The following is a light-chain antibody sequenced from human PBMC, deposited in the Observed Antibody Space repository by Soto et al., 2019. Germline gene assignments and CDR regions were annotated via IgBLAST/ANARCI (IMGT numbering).Light chain of an antibody. J-gene: IGKJ2*01. CDR1: QSIDTY. CDR2: AAS. Sequence: DIQMNQSPSSLSASVGDRVTITGGASQSIDTYLNWYQQKPGTAPKLLIYAASSLQSGVPSRFSGRGSGTDFTLTISSLQPEDFATYYCQQSYSTPMYTFGQGTKVDNK. CDR3: QQSYSTPMYT. V-gene: IGKV1-39*01.